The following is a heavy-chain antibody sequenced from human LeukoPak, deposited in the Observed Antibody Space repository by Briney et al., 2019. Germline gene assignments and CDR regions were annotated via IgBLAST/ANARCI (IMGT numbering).Heavy chain of an antibody. CDR3: ARSPVLRFFDWSENWFDP. D-gene: IGHD3-9*01. CDR1: GDSISPYY. CDR2: IYSNGST. V-gene: IGHV4-4*07. Sequence: SETLSLTCNVSGDSISPYYWNWIRQPAGEGLEWIGRIYSNGSTNYNPPLKSRITMSIDTSKSQFSLKLTSVTAADTAVYYCARSPVLRFFDWSENWFDPWGQGTPVTVSS. J-gene: IGHJ5*02.